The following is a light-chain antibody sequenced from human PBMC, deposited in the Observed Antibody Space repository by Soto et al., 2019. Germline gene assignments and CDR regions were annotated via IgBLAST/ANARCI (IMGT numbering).Light chain of an antibody. CDR1: SSDVGGYNY. J-gene: IGLJ1*01. Sequence: QSALTQPASVSGSPGQSITISCTGTSSDVGGYNYVSWYQQHPGKAPKLMIYEVSNRPSGVSNRFSGSKSGNTASLPISGLQAEDEADYYCSSYTSSSTHNYVFGTGTQLTVL. CDR3: SSYTSSSTHNYV. CDR2: EVS. V-gene: IGLV2-14*01.